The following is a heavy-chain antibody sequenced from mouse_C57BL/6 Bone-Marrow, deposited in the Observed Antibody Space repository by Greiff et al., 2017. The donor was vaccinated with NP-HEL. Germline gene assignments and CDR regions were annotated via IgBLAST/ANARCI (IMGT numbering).Heavy chain of an antibody. CDR2: ISDGGSYT. V-gene: IGHV5-4*03. CDR3: ARAYFYGSRGDYFDY. Sequence: EVMLVESGGGLVKPGGSLKLSCAASGFTFSSYAMSWVRQTPEKRLEWVATISDGGSYTYYPDNVKGRFTISRDNAKNNLYLQMSHLKSEDTAMYYCARAYFYGSRGDYFDYWGQGTTLTVSS. D-gene: IGHD1-1*01. J-gene: IGHJ2*01. CDR1: GFTFSSYA.